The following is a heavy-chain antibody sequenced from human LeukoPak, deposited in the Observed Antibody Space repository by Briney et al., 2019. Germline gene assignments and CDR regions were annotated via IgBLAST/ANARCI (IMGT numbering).Heavy chain of an antibody. CDR1: GGSISSSNW. CDR2: IYHSGST. Sequence: SGTLSLTCAVSGGSISSSNWWSWVRQPPGKGLEWIGEIYHSGSTNYNPSLKSRVTMSVDTSKNQFSLKLSSVTAADTAVYYCARHSFGDTSPLDYWGQGTLVTVSS. D-gene: IGHD2-2*01. V-gene: IGHV4-4*02. CDR3: ARHSFGDTSPLDY. J-gene: IGHJ4*02.